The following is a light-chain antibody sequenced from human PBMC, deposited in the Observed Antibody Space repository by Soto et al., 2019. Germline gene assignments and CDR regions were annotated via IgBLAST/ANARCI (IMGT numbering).Light chain of an antibody. CDR3: QQYNSCST. CDR2: GAS. CDR1: QSVSSK. J-gene: IGKJ1*01. Sequence: EIVMTQSPATLSVSPGERATLSCRASQSVSSKLAWYQQKPGQAPRLLIYGASTRASGIPARFSGSGSGTEFTLTISGLQSEDFAVYYCQQYNSCSTFGQGTKVEIK. V-gene: IGKV3-15*01.